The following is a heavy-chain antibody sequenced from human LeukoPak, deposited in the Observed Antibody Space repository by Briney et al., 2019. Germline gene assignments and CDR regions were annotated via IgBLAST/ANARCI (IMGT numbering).Heavy chain of an antibody. D-gene: IGHD3-22*01. V-gene: IGHV3-15*01. J-gene: IGHJ4*02. CDR1: GFTFSNAW. Sequence: PGGSLRLSCAASGFTFSNAWMSWVRQAPGKGLEWVGRIKSKTDGGTTDYAAPVKGRFTISRDDSKTMLYLQMNSLKAEDTAVYYCATGYYYDSSGYNWGQGTLVTVSS. CDR3: ATGYYYDSSGYN. CDR2: IKSKTDGGTT.